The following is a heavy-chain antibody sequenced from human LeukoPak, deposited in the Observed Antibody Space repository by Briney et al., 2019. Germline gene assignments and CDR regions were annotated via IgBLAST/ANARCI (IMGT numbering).Heavy chain of an antibody. J-gene: IGHJ6*02. Sequence: SVKVSCKASGGTFSSYAISWVRQAPGQGLEWMGRIIPILGIANYAQKFQGRVTMTRDTSISTAYMELSRLRSDDTAVYYCARGDLRIYYYYGMDVWGQGTTVTVSS. D-gene: IGHD5/OR15-5a*01. V-gene: IGHV1-69*04. CDR1: GGTFSSYA. CDR3: ARGDLRIYYYYGMDV. CDR2: IIPILGIA.